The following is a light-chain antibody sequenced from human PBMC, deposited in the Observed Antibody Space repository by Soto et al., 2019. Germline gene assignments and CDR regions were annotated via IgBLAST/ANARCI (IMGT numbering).Light chain of an antibody. CDR2: STN. Sequence: QTVVTQEPSFSVSPGGTVTLTCGLTSGSVSTNYYPSWYQQTPGQAPRTLIYSTNTRSSGVPDRFSGSILGNKAALPITGAQTDDESDYYCVLYMGSGISVFGGGTKVTV. V-gene: IGLV8-61*01. CDR3: VLYMGSGISV. J-gene: IGLJ2*01. CDR1: SGSVSTNYY.